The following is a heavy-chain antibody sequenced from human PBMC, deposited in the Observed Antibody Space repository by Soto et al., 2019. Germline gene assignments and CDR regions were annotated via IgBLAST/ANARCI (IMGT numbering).Heavy chain of an antibody. Sequence: PSETLSLTCTVSGGSISSGGYYWSWIRQHPGKGLEWIGYIYYSGSTYYNPSLKSRVTISVDTSKNQFSLKLSSVTAADTAVYYCARLHRGSRRRFDYWGQGTLVTVSS. J-gene: IGHJ4*02. CDR3: ARLHRGSRRRFDY. V-gene: IGHV4-31*03. CDR2: IYYSGST. D-gene: IGHD5-12*01. CDR1: GGSISSGGYY.